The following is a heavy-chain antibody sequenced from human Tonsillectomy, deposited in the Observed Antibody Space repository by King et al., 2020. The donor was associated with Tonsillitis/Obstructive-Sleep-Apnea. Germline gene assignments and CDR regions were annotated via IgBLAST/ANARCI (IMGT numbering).Heavy chain of an antibody. J-gene: IGHJ4*02. Sequence: PESGPGLVKPSQTLSLTCAVSGGSIRSGSHFWSWIRQHPGKGLEWIGAIHHSGSTYYNPSLKSRVTISVDTSKKQFSLKLSSVTAADTAVYYCARTGGDYGDYGSSLFDFWGQGNLVTVSS. V-gene: IGHV4-31*11. D-gene: IGHD4-17*01. CDR1: GGSIRSGSHF. CDR3: ARTGGDYGDYGSSLFDF. CDR2: IHHSGST.